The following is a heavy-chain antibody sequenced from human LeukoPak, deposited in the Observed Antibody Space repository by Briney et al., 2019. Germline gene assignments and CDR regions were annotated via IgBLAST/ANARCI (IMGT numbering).Heavy chain of an antibody. CDR1: GFTFSTYT. Sequence: TGGSLRLSCAASGFTFSTYTMNWVRQAPGKGLEWVSSISGSSKSIYYTDSVKGRFTISRDNARNSLYLQMNSLRAEDTAVYYCARDLYGDFSFDYWGQGTLVTVSS. CDR3: ARDLYGDFSFDY. V-gene: IGHV3-21*01. D-gene: IGHD4-17*01. J-gene: IGHJ4*02. CDR2: ISGSSKSI.